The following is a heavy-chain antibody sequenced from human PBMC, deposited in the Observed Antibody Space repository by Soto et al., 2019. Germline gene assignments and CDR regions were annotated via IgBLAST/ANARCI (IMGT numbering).Heavy chain of an antibody. Sequence: PGGSLRLSCAASGFTFSDYYMSWIRQAPGKGLEWVSYISSSGSTIYYADSVKGRFTISRDNAKNSLYLQMNSLRAEDTAVYYCARFGVVVAAPQEVYYMDVWGKGTTVTVSS. J-gene: IGHJ6*03. V-gene: IGHV3-11*01. CDR1: GFTFSDYY. D-gene: IGHD2-15*01. CDR2: ISSSGSTI. CDR3: ARFGVVVAAPQEVYYMDV.